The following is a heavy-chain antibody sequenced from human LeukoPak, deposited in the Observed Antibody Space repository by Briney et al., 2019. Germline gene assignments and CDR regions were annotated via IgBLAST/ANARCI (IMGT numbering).Heavy chain of an antibody. CDR2: INHSGST. J-gene: IGHJ5*02. V-gene: IGHV4-39*07. D-gene: IGHD2-2*01. Sequence: KPSETLSLTCTVSGGSISSSSYYWGWIRQPPGKGLEWIGEINHSGSTNYNPSLKSRVTISVDTSKNQFSLKLSSVTAADTAVYYCARGLPVFVSWGSRVPAANPFDPWGQGTLVTVSS. CDR1: GGSISSSSYY. CDR3: ARGLPVFVSWGSRVPAANPFDP.